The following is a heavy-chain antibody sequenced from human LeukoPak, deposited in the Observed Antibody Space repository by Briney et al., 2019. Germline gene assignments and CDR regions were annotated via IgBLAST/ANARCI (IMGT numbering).Heavy chain of an antibody. CDR3: ARGYFGGWYFDY. D-gene: IGHD6-19*01. CDR1: GGSISSGDDY. Sequence: PSETLSLTCTVSGGSISSGDDYWSWIRQPPGKGLEWIGYIYYSGSTYYNPSLKSRVTISVDTSKNQFSLKLSSVTAADTAVYYCARGYFGGWYFDYWGQGTLVTVSS. CDR2: IYYSGST. J-gene: IGHJ4*02. V-gene: IGHV4-30-4*01.